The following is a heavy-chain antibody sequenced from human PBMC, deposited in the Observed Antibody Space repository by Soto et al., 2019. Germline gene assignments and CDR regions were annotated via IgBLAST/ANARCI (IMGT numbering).Heavy chain of an antibody. Sequence: SLTCGVSGGTIRSPDWWTWVRQPPGKGLEWIGEIFQSGSTNYTPSLESRVTISVDKSKNQFSLTLTSVTAADTAVYFCARGRGRYSSGWSWFDPWGQGILVTVSS. D-gene: IGHD6-19*01. CDR3: ARGRGRYSSGWSWFDP. V-gene: IGHV4-4*01. J-gene: IGHJ5*02. CDR2: IFQSGST. CDR1: GGTIRSPDW.